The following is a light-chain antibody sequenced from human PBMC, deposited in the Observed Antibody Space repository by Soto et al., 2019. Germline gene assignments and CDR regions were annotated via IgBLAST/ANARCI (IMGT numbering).Light chain of an antibody. CDR2: WAS. CDR1: QSVFLTSNNKNY. V-gene: IGKV4-1*01. J-gene: IGKJ4*01. CDR3: QQYYTTLT. Sequence: DIVLTQSPDSLAVSLGERATINCKSSQSVFLTSNNKNYLAWYQQKPGQPPKVLMSWASTRESGVPDRFSGNGSGTDLTLTITSLQAEDVAVYYCQQYYTTLTFGGGTKVEIK.